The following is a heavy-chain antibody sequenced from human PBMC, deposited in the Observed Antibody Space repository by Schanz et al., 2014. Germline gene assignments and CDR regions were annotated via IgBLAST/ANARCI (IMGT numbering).Heavy chain of an antibody. CDR2: IAYDGSRK. Sequence: HVQLVESGGGVVQPGGSLRLSCAASGFTFSAFGMHWVRQAPGKGLDWVALIAYDGSRKYYGDSVRGRFTISRDNTKNTMTSQMDDMRGEDTEMYDWVTWSSAYLYQDYWGQGTLVSVSA. J-gene: IGHJ4*02. V-gene: IGHV3-30*02. CDR1: GFTFSAFG. D-gene: IGHD3-22*01. CDR3: VTWSSAYLYQDY.